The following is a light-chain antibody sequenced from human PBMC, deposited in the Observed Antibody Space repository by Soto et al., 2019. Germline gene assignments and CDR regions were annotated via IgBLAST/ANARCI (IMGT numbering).Light chain of an antibody. CDR1: QSVSSY. J-gene: IGKJ4*01. CDR3: QQRRHWPPALT. CDR2: DAS. Sequence: EIVLTQSPATLSLSPGERATLSCRASQSVSSYLAWYQQKPGQAPRLLIYDASNMAIGIPARFSGGRSGTAFTLTISSLETEDFAVYYCQQRRHWPPALTFGGGTKVEIK. V-gene: IGKV3-11*01.